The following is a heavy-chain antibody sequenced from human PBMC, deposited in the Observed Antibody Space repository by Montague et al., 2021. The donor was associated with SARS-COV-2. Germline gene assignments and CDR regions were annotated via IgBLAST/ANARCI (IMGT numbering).Heavy chain of an antibody. CDR2: IYYSGST. CDR3: ARDQGYNWNYYYYYGMDV. Sequence: SETLSLTCTVSGGSISSYYWSRIRQPPGKGLEWIGYIYYSGSTNYNPSLKSRVTISVDTSKNQFSLKLSSVTAADTAVYYCARDQGYNWNYYYYYGMDVWGQGTTVTVSS. V-gene: IGHV4-59*12. D-gene: IGHD1-20*01. J-gene: IGHJ6*02. CDR1: GGSISSYY.